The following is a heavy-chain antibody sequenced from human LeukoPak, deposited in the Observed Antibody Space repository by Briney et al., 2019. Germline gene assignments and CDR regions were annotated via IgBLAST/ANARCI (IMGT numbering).Heavy chain of an antibody. CDR3: ARAPEDTVDYYYYYYMDV. Sequence: SETLSLTCTVSGGSISSYYWSWIRQPPGKGLEWIGYIYYSGSTNYNASLKSRVTISVDTSKNQFSLKLSSVTAADTAVYYCARAPEDTVDYYYYYYMDVWGKGTTVTVSS. J-gene: IGHJ6*03. V-gene: IGHV4-59*12. CDR2: IYYSGST. CDR1: GGSISSYY. D-gene: IGHD5-18*01.